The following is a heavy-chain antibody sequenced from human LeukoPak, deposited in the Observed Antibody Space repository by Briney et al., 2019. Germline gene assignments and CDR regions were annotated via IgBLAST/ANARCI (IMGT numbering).Heavy chain of an antibody. CDR1: GGSISSYY. V-gene: IGHV4-59*01. Sequence: SETLSLTCTVSGGSISSYYWSWIRRPPGKGLEWIGYVYYSGSTNYNPSLKGRVTISVDTSKNQFSLKLSSVTAADTAVYYCARGEFGENDYWGQGTLVTVSS. CDR3: ARGEFGENDY. D-gene: IGHD3-10*01. J-gene: IGHJ4*02. CDR2: VYYSGST.